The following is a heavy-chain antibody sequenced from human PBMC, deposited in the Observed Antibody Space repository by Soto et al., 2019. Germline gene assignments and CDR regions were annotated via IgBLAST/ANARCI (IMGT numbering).Heavy chain of an antibody. CDR3: ARSTGSGFRPGTHRFNWFDP. CDR2: IIPIFRTP. Sequence: QVQLVQSGAEVKQPGSSLKVSCQASGVTFSSFAISWVRQAPGQGLEWMGGIIPIFRTPNYAQNFQGRVTITADESTSSVYMELSRLRSEDTAVYYCARSTGSGFRPGTHRFNWFDPWGQGTLVPVSS. CDR1: GVTFSSFA. D-gene: IGHD5-12*01. J-gene: IGHJ5*02. V-gene: IGHV1-69*01.